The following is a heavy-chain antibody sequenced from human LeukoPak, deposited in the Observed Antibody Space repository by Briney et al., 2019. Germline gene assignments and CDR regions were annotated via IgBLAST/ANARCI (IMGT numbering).Heavy chain of an antibody. Sequence: GGSLRLSCAASGFTVSSNYMSWVRQAPGKGLEWVSVIYSGGSTYYADSVKGRFTISRDNSKNTLYLQMNSLRAEDTAVYYCARWYDSSGYGLDYWGQGTLVTVSS. CDR1: GFTVSSNY. V-gene: IGHV3-53*01. J-gene: IGHJ4*02. D-gene: IGHD3-22*01. CDR3: ARWYDSSGYGLDY. CDR2: IYSGGST.